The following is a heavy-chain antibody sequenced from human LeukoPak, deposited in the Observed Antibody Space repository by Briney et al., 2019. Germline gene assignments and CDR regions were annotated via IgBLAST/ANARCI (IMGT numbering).Heavy chain of an antibody. V-gene: IGHV4-4*07. CDR1: GGSISSYY. J-gene: IGHJ6*03. Sequence: SETLSLTCTVSGGSISSYYWSWIRQPAGNGLEWIGRIYRSGITNYNPSLKSRVTMSVDTSENQFSLELSSATAADTAVYFCARGRVSSSTWYSTYYYYFYMDVWGKGTTVAVSS. D-gene: IGHD6-13*01. CDR3: ARGRVSSSTWYSTYYYYFYMDV. CDR2: IYRSGIT.